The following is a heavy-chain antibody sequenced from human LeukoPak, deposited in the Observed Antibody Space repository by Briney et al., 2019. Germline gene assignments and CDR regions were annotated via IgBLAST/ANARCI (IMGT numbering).Heavy chain of an antibody. Sequence: ASVKVSCKASGYTFTSYYVHWVRQAPGQGLEWMGIINPSGGSTSYAQKFQGRVTMTRDMSTSTVYMELSSLRSEDTAVYYCARHESDCSSTSCYNWFDPWGQGTLVTVSS. CDR1: GYTFTSYY. CDR2: INPSGGST. D-gene: IGHD2-2*01. V-gene: IGHV1-46*01. J-gene: IGHJ5*02. CDR3: ARHESDCSSTSCYNWFDP.